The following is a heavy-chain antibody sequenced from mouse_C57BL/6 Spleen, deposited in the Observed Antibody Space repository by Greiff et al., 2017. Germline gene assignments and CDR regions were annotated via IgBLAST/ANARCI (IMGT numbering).Heavy chain of an antibody. Sequence: VHLQQSGPELVKPGASVKISCKASGYSFTDYNMHWVKQRNGQSLEWIGLINPNCGSTSYNQKFKGKATLTVDKSSSTAYMQLSSLTSEDSAVYYCASEWNLCGFDYWGQGTSVTVSA. J-gene: IGHJ2*02. D-gene: IGHD1-3*01. CDR2: INPNCGST. CDR3: ASEWNLCGFDY. V-gene: IGHV1-39*01. CDR1: GYSFTDYN.